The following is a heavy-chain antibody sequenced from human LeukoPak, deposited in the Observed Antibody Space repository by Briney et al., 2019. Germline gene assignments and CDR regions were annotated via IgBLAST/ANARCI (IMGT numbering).Heavy chain of an antibody. Sequence: GGSLRLSCAASGFTFSSYGMHWVRQAPGKGLEWVAVIWYDGSNKYYADSVQGRFTISRDNSKNTLYLQMSSLRAEDTAVYYCAKTESVTMVRGAIDYWGQGTLVTVSS. J-gene: IGHJ4*02. CDR3: AKTESVTMVRGAIDY. CDR1: GFTFSSYG. D-gene: IGHD3-10*01. CDR2: IWYDGSNK. V-gene: IGHV3-33*06.